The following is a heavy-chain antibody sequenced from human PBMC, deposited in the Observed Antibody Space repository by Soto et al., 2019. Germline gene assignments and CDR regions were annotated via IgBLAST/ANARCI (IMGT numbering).Heavy chain of an antibody. Sequence: SETLSLTCTVSGGSISSSSYYWGWIRQPPGKGLERIGSIYYSGSTYYNPSLKSRVTISVDTSKNQFSLKLSSVTAADTAVYYCARIGGVVVINSSFDYWGQGTLVTVSS. CDR1: GGSISSSSYY. CDR2: IYYSGST. J-gene: IGHJ4*02. CDR3: ARIGGVVVINSSFDY. D-gene: IGHD3-22*01. V-gene: IGHV4-39*01.